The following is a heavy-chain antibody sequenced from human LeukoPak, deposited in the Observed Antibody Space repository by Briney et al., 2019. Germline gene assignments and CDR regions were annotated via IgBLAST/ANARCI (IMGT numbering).Heavy chain of an antibody. V-gene: IGHV3-53*05. CDR2: IYSGGST. CDR3: AKDRFCDGGTCSGGFDY. J-gene: IGHJ4*02. CDR1: GFTVSSNY. Sequence: GGSLRLSCAASGFTVSSNYMSWVRQAPGKGLEWVSVIYSGGSTYYADSVKGRFTTSRDNSKNTLFLQMNSLRVEDTAVYYCAKDRFCDGGTCSGGFDYWGQGSLVIVSS. D-gene: IGHD3-3*01.